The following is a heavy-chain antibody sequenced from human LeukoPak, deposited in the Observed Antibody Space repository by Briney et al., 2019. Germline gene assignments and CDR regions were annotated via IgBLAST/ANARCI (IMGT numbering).Heavy chain of an antibody. CDR3: ATGGDTAMVFLDY. Sequence: ASVKVSCKASGYTFTSYGISWVRQAPGQGLEWMGWISAYNGNTNYAQKLQGRVTMTEDTSTDTAYMELSSLRSEDTAVYYCATGGDTAMVFLDYWGQGTLVTVSS. D-gene: IGHD5-18*01. CDR2: ISAYNGNT. V-gene: IGHV1-18*01. J-gene: IGHJ4*02. CDR1: GYTFTSYG.